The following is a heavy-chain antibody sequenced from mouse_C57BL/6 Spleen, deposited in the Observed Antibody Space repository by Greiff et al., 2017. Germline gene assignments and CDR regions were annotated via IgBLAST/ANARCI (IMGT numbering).Heavy chain of an antibody. CDR2: ISNLAYSI. Sequence: EVKLMESGGGLVQPGGSLKLSCAASGFTFSDYGMAWVRQASRKGPEWVAFISNLAYSIYYADTVTGRFTISRENAKNTLYLEMSSLRSEDTAMYYCARRGGSSLYAMDYWGQGTSVTVSS. D-gene: IGHD1-1*01. J-gene: IGHJ4*01. V-gene: IGHV5-15*04. CDR3: ARRGGSSLYAMDY. CDR1: GFTFSDYG.